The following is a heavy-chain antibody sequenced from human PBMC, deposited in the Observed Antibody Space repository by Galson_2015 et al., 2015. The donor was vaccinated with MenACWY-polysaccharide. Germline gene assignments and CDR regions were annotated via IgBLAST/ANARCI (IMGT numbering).Heavy chain of an antibody. CDR1: GSRFSNSG. V-gene: IGHV3-33*01. CDR3: AREGSRIVFHAFDI. J-gene: IGHJ3*02. CDR2: IQYDGGNK. D-gene: IGHD2-2*01. Sequence: SLRLSCAAFGSRFSNSGMHWVRQAPGKGLEWVAVIQYDGGNKVYADSVKGRFTISRDNSKDTVFLEMNTLGVEDTAVYYCAREGSRIVFHAFDIWGQGTMVTVSS.